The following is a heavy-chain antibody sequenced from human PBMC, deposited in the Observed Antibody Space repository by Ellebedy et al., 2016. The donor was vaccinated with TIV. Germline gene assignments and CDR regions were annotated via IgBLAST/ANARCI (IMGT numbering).Heavy chain of an antibody. Sequence: GESLKISXAASGFTFSDYYMSWVRQAPGKGLEWVSYISSRSSYINYADSVKGRFTISRDDAKNSLYLQMNSLRAEDTAVYYCARGGGRYFDWLFSHFDYWGRGTLVTLSS. J-gene: IGHJ4*02. D-gene: IGHD3-9*01. CDR2: ISSRSSYI. CDR1: GFTFSDYY. V-gene: IGHV3-11*05. CDR3: ARGGGRYFDWLFSHFDY.